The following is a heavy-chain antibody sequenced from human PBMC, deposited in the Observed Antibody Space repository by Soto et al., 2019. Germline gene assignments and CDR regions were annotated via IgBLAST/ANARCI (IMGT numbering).Heavy chain of an antibody. J-gene: IGHJ6*02. CDR3: AMVDVYVTPSPQDV. Sequence: APVKVSCKTSGYTITSYGIGWARQAPGQGLEWMGWINTYNGNTNYAQNLQGRVTLTTDTSTSTAYMELRSLRSNDTAIYYCAMVDVYVTPSPQDVWGQGTTVTVSS. D-gene: IGHD3-16*01. V-gene: IGHV1-18*01. CDR1: GYTITSYG. CDR2: INTYNGNT.